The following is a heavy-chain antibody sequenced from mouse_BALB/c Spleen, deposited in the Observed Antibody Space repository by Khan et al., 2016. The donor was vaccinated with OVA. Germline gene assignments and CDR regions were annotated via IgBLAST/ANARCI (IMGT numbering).Heavy chain of an antibody. CDR3: TRLVYDYNREGLVK. J-gene: IGHJ3*02. CDR2: ISSGGSYT. V-gene: IGHV5-6*01. Sequence: EVELVESGGDLVKPGGSLKLSCAASGFTFSTYGMSWVRQTPDKRLEWVAGISSGGSYTYYPDSVKGRFTISRDHAKNTLHLQMSSLKSEDTAMYYCTRLVYDYNREGLVKWGKGTLVTVAA. CDR1: GFTFSTYG. D-gene: IGHD1-1*01.